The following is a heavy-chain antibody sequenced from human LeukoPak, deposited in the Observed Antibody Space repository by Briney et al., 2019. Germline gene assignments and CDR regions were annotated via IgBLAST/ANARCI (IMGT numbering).Heavy chain of an antibody. CDR2: IYYSGST. Sequence: SETLSLTCTVSGGSISSSSYYWGWIRQPPGEGLEWIGTIYYSGSTYYNPSLKSRVTISVDTSKNQFSLKLSSVTAADTAVYYCATGAIMTNFDYWGQGTLVTVSS. V-gene: IGHV4-39*01. D-gene: IGHD3-16*01. CDR1: GGSISSSSYY. CDR3: ATGAIMTNFDY. J-gene: IGHJ4*02.